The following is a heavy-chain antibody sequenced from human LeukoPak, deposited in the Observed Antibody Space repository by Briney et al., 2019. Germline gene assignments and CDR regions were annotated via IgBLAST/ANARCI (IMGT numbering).Heavy chain of an antibody. CDR1: GFTVSSNY. V-gene: IGHV3-66*01. J-gene: IGHJ4*02. CDR3: ASSKAVGSSAWYGGWFDY. CDR2: IYSGGST. Sequence: GGSLRLSCAASGFTVSSNYMSWVRQAPGKGLEWVSVIYSGGSTYYADSVKGRFTISRDNSKNTLYLQMNSLRAEDTAVYYCASSKAVGSSAWYGGWFDYWGQGTLITVSS. D-gene: IGHD6-19*01.